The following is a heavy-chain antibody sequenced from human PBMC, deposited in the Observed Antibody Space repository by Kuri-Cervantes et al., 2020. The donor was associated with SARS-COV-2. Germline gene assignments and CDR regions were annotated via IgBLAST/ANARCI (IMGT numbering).Heavy chain of an antibody. CDR3: ARLGWYYYYGMDV. CDR1: NGSIGDYY. Sequence: SETLSLTCTVSNGSIGDYYWSWIRQPPGKGLEWIGDSYYSGSTNYNPSLKSRVTISVDTSKNQFSLKLSSVTAADTAVYYCARLGWYYYYGMDVWGQGTTVTVSS. CDR2: SYYSGST. J-gene: IGHJ6*02. V-gene: IGHV4-59*08.